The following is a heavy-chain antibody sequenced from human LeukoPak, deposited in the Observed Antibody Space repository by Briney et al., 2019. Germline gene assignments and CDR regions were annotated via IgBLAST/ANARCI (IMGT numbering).Heavy chain of an antibody. CDR3: ARGWVYDSSGYQMGSFDY. V-gene: IGHV3-20*04. CDR1: GFTFDDYG. D-gene: IGHD3-22*01. J-gene: IGHJ4*02. Sequence: GGSLRLSCAASGFTFDDYGMSWVRQAPGKGLEWVSGINWNGGSTGYADSVKGRFTISRDNAKNSLYLQMNSLRAEDTAVYYCARGWVYDSSGYQMGSFDYWGQGTLVTVSS. CDR2: INWNGGST.